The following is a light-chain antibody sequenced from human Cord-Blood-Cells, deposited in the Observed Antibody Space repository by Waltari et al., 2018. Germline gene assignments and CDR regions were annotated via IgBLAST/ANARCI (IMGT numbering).Light chain of an antibody. V-gene: IGKV1-9*01. CDR2: AAS. CDR1: QGIISY. Sequence: DIQLTQSPSFLSASVGDRVTITCRASQGIISYLAWYQQKPGKAPKLLIYAASTLQSGVPSRFSGSGSGTELTLTISSLQPENFATYYCQQLNSWTFGQVTKVEIK. J-gene: IGKJ1*01. CDR3: QQLNSWT.